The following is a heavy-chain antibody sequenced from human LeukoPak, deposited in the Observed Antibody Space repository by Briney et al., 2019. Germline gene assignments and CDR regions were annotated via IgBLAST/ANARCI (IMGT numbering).Heavy chain of an antibody. J-gene: IGHJ4*02. CDR1: GGTFSSYT. CDR2: IIPILGIA. CDR3: AAYCSSTSCYGGLDY. Sequence: SVKVSCKASGGTFSSYTISWVRQAPGQGLEWMGRIIPILGIANYAQKFQGRVTITADKSSSTAYMELSSLRSEDTAVYYCAAYCSSTSCYGGLDYWGQGTLVTVSS. D-gene: IGHD2-2*01. V-gene: IGHV1-69*02.